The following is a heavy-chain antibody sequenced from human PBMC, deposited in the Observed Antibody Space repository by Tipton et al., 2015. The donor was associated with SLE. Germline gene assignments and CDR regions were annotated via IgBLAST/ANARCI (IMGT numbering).Heavy chain of an antibody. D-gene: IGHD2-2*01. J-gene: IGHJ4*02. CDR1: GGSISSSH. CDR2: IYTGGNT. CDR3: VVCSPSSCSYFDY. Sequence: TLSLTCTVSGGSISSSHWSWVRQPAGKGLEWIGRIYTGGNTKYNPSLESRVSLSVDTSRGQFFLEVRSVTAADTAVYYCVVCSPSSCSYFDYWGQGRLVTVSS. V-gene: IGHV4-4*07.